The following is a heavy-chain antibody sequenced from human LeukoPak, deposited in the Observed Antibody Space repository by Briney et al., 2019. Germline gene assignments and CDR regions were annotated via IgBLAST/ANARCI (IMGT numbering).Heavy chain of an antibody. CDR2: ISSSGSTI. Sequence: GGSLRLSCAASGFTFSSYEMNWVRQAPGKGLEWVSYISSSGSTIYYADSVKGRFTISRDNAKNSLYLQMNRLGVEDTAVYYCARDAGYGYDRFDYWGQGTQVTVSS. CDR3: ARDAGYGYDRFDY. V-gene: IGHV3-48*03. J-gene: IGHJ4*02. D-gene: IGHD5-18*01. CDR1: GFTFSSYE.